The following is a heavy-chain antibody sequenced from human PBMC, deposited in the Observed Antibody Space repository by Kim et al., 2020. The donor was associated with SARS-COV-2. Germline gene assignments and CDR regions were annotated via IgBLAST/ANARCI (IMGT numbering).Heavy chain of an antibody. V-gene: IGHV3-15*06. D-gene: IGHD3-3*01. Sequence: NYATPGKGRFTNSKDASKNPLYMQMNSLKTADTAVYYCTTDEGLSSFDYWGQGTLVTVSS. CDR3: TTDEGLSSFDY. J-gene: IGHJ4*02.